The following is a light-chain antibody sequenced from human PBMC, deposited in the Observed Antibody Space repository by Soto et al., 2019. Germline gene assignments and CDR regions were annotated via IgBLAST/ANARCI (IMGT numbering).Light chain of an antibody. CDR2: GAS. CDR1: QSISSW. CDR3: QQYGSSPRT. Sequence: TQSPSTLSASVGDRVTITCRASQSISSWLAWYQQKPGQAPRLLIYGASSRATGIPDRFSGSGSGTDFTLTISRLEPEDFAVYCCQQYGSSPRTFGQGTKVDIK. J-gene: IGKJ1*01. V-gene: IGKV3-20*01.